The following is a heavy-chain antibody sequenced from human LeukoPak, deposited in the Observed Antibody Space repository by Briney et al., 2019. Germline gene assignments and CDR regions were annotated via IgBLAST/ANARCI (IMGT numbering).Heavy chain of an antibody. Sequence: GGSLRLSCAASGFTFRNYAMRWVRQAPGKGLEWVSAISGSGGSTYYADSVKGRFTISRDNSKNTLYLQMNSLRAEDTAVYYCAKDQLVGVCDYWGQGTLVTVSS. V-gene: IGHV3-23*01. CDR2: ISGSGGST. CDR1: GFTFRNYA. D-gene: IGHD1-26*01. J-gene: IGHJ4*02. CDR3: AKDQLVGVCDY.